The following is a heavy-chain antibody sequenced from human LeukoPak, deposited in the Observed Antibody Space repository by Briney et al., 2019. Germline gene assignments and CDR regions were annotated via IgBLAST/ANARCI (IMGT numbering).Heavy chain of an antibody. CDR2: ISSSSSYI. V-gene: IGHV3-21*01. CDR1: GFTFSSYS. D-gene: IGHD3-16*02. Sequence: GGSLRLSCAASGFTFSSYSMNWVRQAPGKGLEWVSSISSSSSYIYYADSVKARFTISRDNAKNSLYLQMNSLRAEDTAVYYCARDGGRIMITFGAVIVRDAFDIWGQGTMVTVSS. J-gene: IGHJ3*02. CDR3: ARDGGRIMITFGAVIVRDAFDI.